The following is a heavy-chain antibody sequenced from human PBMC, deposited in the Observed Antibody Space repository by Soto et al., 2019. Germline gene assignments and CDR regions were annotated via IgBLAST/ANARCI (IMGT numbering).Heavy chain of an antibody. D-gene: IGHD3-10*01. CDR3: GRGRLIRGGAFDI. CDR2: ISAYNGNT. J-gene: IGHJ3*02. Sequence: QVQLVQSGAEVKKPGASVKVSCKASGYTFTSYGISWVRQAPGQGLEWMGWISAYNGNTNYAQKLQGRVTMTTDTSSRTDKMELRRLEADVSDCDFGGRGRLIRGGAFDIWGQGTMVTVSS. CDR1: GYTFTSYG. V-gene: IGHV1-18*01.